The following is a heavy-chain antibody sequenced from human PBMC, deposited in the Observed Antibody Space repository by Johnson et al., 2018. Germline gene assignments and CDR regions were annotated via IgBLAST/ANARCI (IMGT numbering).Heavy chain of an antibody. V-gene: IGHV3-9*01. D-gene: IGHD6-19*01. Sequence: VQLVQSGGGLVQPGGSLRLSCAASGFTFDDYAMHWVRQAPGKGLEWVSGISWNSGSIGYADSVKGRFTISRDNAKNSLYLQMNSLRGEDTALYYFARVGGWSHPAEGQDNYYYYGMDVWGKGTTVTVSS. J-gene: IGHJ6*04. CDR1: GFTFDDYA. CDR3: ARVGGWSHPAEGQDNYYYYGMDV. CDR2: ISWNSGSI.